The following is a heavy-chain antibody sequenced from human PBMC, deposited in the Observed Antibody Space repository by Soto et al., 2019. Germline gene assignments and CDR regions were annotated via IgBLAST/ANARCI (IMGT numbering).Heavy chain of an antibody. D-gene: IGHD2-15*01. CDR2: ISAYNGNT. Sequence: ASVKVSCKASGYTFTSYGISWVRQANGQGLEWMGWISAYNGNTNYAQKLQGRVTMTTDTSTSTAYMELRSLRSDDTAVYYCARDLRYCSGGSCYRTHYDYWGQGTLVTVSS. J-gene: IGHJ4*02. CDR3: ARDLRYCSGGSCYRTHYDY. V-gene: IGHV1-18*01. CDR1: GYTFTSYG.